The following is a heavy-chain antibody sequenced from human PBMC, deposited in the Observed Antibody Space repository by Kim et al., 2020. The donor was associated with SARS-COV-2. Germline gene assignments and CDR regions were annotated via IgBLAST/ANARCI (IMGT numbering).Heavy chain of an antibody. V-gene: IGHV4-59*01. Sequence: TYNPTLQSRVTISVATSKNQFSLNLNSVTAADTAVYYCARSDYAYYGMDVWGQGTTVTVSS. J-gene: IGHJ6*02. CDR3: ARSDYAYYGMDV.